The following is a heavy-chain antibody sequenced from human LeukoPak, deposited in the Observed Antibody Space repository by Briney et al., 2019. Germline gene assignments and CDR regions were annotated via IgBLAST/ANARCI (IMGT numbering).Heavy chain of an antibody. V-gene: IGHV4-30-4*08. Sequence: PSQTLSLTCTVSGGSISSGDYYWGWIRQPPGKGLEWIGYIYYSGSTYYNPSLKSRVTISVDTSKNQFSLKLSSVTAADTAVYYCARGYSSGWYRVYFDYWGQGTLVTVSS. D-gene: IGHD6-19*01. CDR3: ARGYSSGWYRVYFDY. J-gene: IGHJ4*02. CDR2: IYYSGST. CDR1: GGSISSGDYY.